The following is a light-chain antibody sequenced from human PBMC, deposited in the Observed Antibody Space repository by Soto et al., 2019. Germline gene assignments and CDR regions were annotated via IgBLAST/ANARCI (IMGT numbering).Light chain of an antibody. CDR1: SSNIGTNS. CDR2: RNN. J-gene: IGLJ3*02. V-gene: IGLV1-47*01. CDR3: AAWDGSLSGRV. Sequence: QSVLTQPPSASGTPGQRVTISCSGSSSNIGTNSVYWYQQLPGTAPKLLVYRNNQRPSGVSDRFSVSKSGTSASLAISGLRSEDEADYHCAAWDGSLSGRVFGGGTKLTVL.